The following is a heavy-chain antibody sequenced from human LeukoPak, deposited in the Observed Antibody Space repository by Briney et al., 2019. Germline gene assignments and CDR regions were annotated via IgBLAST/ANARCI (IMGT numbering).Heavy chain of an antibody. J-gene: IGHJ4*02. D-gene: IGHD6-19*01. CDR2: INAGNGNT. Sequence: ASVKVSCKASGYTFTSYGISWVRQAPGQRLEWMGWINAGNGNTKYSQKFQGRVTITRDTSASTAYMELSSLRSEDTAVYYCAREGGSGWYDFDYWGQGTLVTVSS. CDR1: GYTFTSYG. CDR3: AREGGSGWYDFDY. V-gene: IGHV1-3*01.